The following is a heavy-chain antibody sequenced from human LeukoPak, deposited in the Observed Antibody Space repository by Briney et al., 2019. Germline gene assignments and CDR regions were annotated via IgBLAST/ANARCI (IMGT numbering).Heavy chain of an antibody. CDR3: ARELRPGLTHPGPLDY. CDR1: GGSISSGGYY. CDR2: IYYSGST. Sequence: PSETLSLTCTVSGGSISSGGYYWSWIRQHPGKGLEWIGYIYYSGSTYYNPSLKSRVTISVDTSKNQFSLKLSSVTAADTAVYYCARELRPGLTHPGPLDYWGQGTLVTVSS. D-gene: IGHD4-23*01. J-gene: IGHJ4*02. V-gene: IGHV4-31*03.